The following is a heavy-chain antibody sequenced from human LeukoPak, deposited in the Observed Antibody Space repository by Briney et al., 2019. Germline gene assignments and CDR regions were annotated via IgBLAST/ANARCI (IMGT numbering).Heavy chain of an antibody. D-gene: IGHD3-16*02. J-gene: IGHJ3*02. CDR3: ARSFYGRVGFDI. CDR2: IYYSGST. CDR1: GGSISSSSYY. V-gene: IGHV4-39*07. Sequence: PSETLSLTCTVSGGSISSSSYYWGWIRQPPGTGLEWIGSIYYSGSTYYNPSLKSRVTISVDTSKNQFSVKLSSVTAADTAVYYCARSFYGRVGFDIWGQGTMVTVSS.